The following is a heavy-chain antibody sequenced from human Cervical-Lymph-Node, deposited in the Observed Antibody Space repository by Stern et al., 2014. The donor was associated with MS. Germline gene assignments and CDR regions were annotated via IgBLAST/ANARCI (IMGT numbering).Heavy chain of an antibody. Sequence: EVQLVESGGVLVKPGGSLRLSCKDSGFIITGHSMNWVRQAPGKGLEWVSVISADSDLHLYAASVKGRFTISRDNAKKSLYLQMNSLRAEDTAVYYCARLETLAPSDHWGQGTLVTVSS. J-gene: IGHJ4*02. CDR2: ISADSDLH. CDR3: ARLETLAPSDH. CDR1: GFIITGHS. V-gene: IGHV3-21*01. D-gene: IGHD3-3*01.